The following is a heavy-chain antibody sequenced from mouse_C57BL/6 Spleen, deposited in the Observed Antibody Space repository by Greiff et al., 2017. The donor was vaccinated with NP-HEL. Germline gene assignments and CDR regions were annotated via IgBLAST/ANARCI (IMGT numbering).Heavy chain of an antibody. CDR2: ISDGGSYT. V-gene: IGHV5-4*01. D-gene: IGHD2-2*01. Sequence: EVQRVESGGCLVKPGGSLKLSCAASGFTFSSYAMSWVRQTPEKRLEWVATISDGGSYTYYPDNVKGRFTISRDNAKNNLYLQMSHLKSEDTAMFYCATFYYAYDWFAYWGQGTLVTVSA. CDR3: ATFYYAYDWFAY. CDR1: GFTFSSYA. J-gene: IGHJ3*01.